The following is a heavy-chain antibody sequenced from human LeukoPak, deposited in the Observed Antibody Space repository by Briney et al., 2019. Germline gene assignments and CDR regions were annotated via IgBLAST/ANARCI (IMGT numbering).Heavy chain of an antibody. J-gene: IGHJ4*02. D-gene: IGHD3-9*01. CDR1: GFTFSSYS. CDR2: ISSSSSYI. Sequence: GGSLRLSCAASGFTFSSYSMNWVRQAPGKGLEWVSSISSSSSYIYYADSVKGRFTISRDNAKNSLYLQMSSLRAEDTAVYYCASGRYFDWLSLNTDFDYWGQGTLVTVSS. V-gene: IGHV3-21*01. CDR3: ASGRYFDWLSLNTDFDY.